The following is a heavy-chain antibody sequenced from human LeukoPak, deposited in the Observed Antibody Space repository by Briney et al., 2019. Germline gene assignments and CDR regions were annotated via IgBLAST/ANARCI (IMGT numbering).Heavy chain of an antibody. Sequence: GGSLRLSCATSGLTFNIDWMNWVRQAPGKGLEWVANIKPDGSAKSYVDSVRGRFTISRDNAKESLFLQINSLRADDTAVYYCARGLRWPDFWGQGTLVTVSS. V-gene: IGHV3-7*03. J-gene: IGHJ4*02. CDR1: GLTFNIDW. CDR2: IKPDGSAK. D-gene: IGHD4-23*01. CDR3: ARGLRWPDF.